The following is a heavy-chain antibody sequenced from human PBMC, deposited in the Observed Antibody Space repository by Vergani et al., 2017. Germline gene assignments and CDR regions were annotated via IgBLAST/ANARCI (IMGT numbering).Heavy chain of an antibody. CDR2: ISGSGGST. CDR3: AKERLDCSSTSCHSNWFDP. D-gene: IGHD2-2*02. Sequence: EVQLLESGGGLVQPGGSLRLSCAASGFTFSCYAMSWVRQAPGKGLEWVSAISGSGGSTYYADSVKGRFTISRDNSKNTLYLQMNSLRAEDTAVYYCAKERLDCSSTSCHSNWFDPWGQGTLVTVSS. J-gene: IGHJ5*02. CDR1: GFTFSCYA. V-gene: IGHV3-23*01.